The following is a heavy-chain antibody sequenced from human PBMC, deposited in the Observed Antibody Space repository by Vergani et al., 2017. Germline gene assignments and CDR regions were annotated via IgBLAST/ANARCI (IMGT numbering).Heavy chain of an antibody. CDR2: ISWNSGSI. D-gene: IGHD6-6*01. V-gene: IGHV3-9*01. J-gene: IGHJ6*02. CDR1: GFTFDDYA. CDR3: ARDIIAANGMHV. Sequence: EVQLVESGGGLVQPGRSLRLSCAASGFTFDDYAMHWVRQAPGKGLEWVSGISWNSGSIGYADSVKGRFTISRDNAKNSLYLQMNSLRAEDTAVYYCARDIIAANGMHVWGQGTTVTVSS.